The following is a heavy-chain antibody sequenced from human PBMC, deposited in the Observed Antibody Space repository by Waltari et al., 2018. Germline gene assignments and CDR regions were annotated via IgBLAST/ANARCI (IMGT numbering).Heavy chain of an antibody. J-gene: IGHJ4*02. V-gene: IGHV3-23*01. CDR2: ISDSGVIT. Sequence: EEHLLESGGGLAQPGGSLRLSCAASGFNFISYAMSWVRQAPGKGLEWASGISDSGVITKYADSVKGRFTVSRDNSKNTVFLHLNSLRAEDTAIYYCARHLYSIDYLELAKWGQGTLVTVSS. CDR3: ARHLYSIDYLELAK. CDR1: GFNFISYA. D-gene: IGHD3-22*01.